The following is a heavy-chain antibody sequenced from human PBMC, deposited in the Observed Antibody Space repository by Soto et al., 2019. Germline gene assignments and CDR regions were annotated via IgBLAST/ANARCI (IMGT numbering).Heavy chain of an antibody. Sequence: PGGSLRLSCATSGFTFSDYWMTWVRQAPGKGLEWVANIKQNGFETYYVDSVKGRFTISRDNAENSVYLQMNGLRAEDTAIYYCSRDDGGNVPSCFAHWGQGTLVTVSS. V-gene: IGHV3-7*04. CDR1: GFTFSDYW. CDR2: IKQNGFET. D-gene: IGHD2-15*01. J-gene: IGHJ4*02. CDR3: SRDDGGNVPSCFAH.